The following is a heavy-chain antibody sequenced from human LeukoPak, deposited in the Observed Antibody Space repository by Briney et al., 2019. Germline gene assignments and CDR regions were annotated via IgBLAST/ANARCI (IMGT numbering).Heavy chain of an antibody. CDR3: AKDRVMIVVVTIDY. D-gene: IGHD3-22*01. CDR2: IGGSGGST. J-gene: IGHJ4*02. CDR1: GFTFSSYA. Sequence: GGSLRLSCAASGFTFSSYAMSWVRQAPGKGLEWVSAIGGSGGSTYYADSVKGRFTISRDNSKNTLYLQMNSLRAEDTAVYYCAKDRVMIVVVTIDYWGQGTLVTVSS. V-gene: IGHV3-23*01.